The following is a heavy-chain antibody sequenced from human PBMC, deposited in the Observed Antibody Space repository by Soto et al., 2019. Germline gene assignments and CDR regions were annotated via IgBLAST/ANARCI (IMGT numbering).Heavy chain of an antibody. V-gene: IGHV3-23*01. Sequence: PGGSLRLSCAASGFTFSSYAMSWVRQAPGKGLEWDSAISGSGGSTYYADSVKGRFTISRDNSKNTLYLQMNSLRAEDTAVYYCAKSRFYQTDFDYWGQGTLVTVSS. D-gene: IGHD3-10*01. CDR2: ISGSGGST. CDR1: GFTFSSYA. CDR3: AKSRFYQTDFDY. J-gene: IGHJ4*02.